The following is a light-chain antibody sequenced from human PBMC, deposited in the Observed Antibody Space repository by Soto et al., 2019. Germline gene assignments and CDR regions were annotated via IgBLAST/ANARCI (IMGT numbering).Light chain of an antibody. CDR3: QQYDRSPFT. CDR1: QSVSSSY. V-gene: IGKV3-20*01. Sequence: EIVLTQSPGTLSLSPGERATLSCRASQSVSSSYLAWYQQKPGQAPRLLIYAAFRRATDVPDRFSGSGSGTYFTLSISGLEPEDFAVYYCQQYDRSPFTFGQGTRLEIK. J-gene: IGKJ5*01. CDR2: AAF.